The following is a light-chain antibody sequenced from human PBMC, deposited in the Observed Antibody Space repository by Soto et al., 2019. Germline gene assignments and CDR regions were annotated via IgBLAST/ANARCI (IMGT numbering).Light chain of an antibody. J-gene: IGKJ1*01. CDR2: GAS. CDR1: QSVSSN. Sequence: EIVLTQSPATLSVSPGARATLSCRASQSVSSNVAWYQHKPGPAPRLLIYGASTRATGIPARFSGSGSGTEFTLTISSLQSEDFAGYYGQQYNNWPPTWTFGQGTKVEIK. V-gene: IGKV3-15*01. CDR3: QQYNNWPPTWT.